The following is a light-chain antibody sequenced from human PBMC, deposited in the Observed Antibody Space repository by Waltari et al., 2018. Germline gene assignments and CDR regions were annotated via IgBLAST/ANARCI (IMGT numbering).Light chain of an antibody. CDR1: QNIFRT. J-gene: IGKJ1*01. CDR3: QHYVRLPVT. V-gene: IGKV3-20*01. CDR2: GAY. Sequence: EIVLTQSPGTLSLSPGERATLSCRASQNIFRTLAWYQQKPGQAPRLLIYGAYTRATGIPDRFSGSGSGIDFSLTISGLDPEDFAVYYCQHYVRLPVTFGQGTKVEIK.